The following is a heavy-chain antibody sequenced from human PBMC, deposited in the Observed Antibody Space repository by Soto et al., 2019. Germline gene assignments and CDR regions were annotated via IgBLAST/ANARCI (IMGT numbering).Heavy chain of an antibody. V-gene: IGHV5-51*01. Sequence: GESLKISCKGSGYSFPTFWIAWVRQMPGKGLEWMGVIYPGDSDTRYSPSFQGQVTISADKSISTAYLQWSSLKSSDTAMYYCVRSWRNDRDIQAFSTRRNSDL. CDR3: VRSWRNDRDIQAFSTRRNSDL. J-gene: IGHJ2*01. CDR1: GYSFPTFW. CDR2: IYPGDSDT. D-gene: IGHD5-12*01.